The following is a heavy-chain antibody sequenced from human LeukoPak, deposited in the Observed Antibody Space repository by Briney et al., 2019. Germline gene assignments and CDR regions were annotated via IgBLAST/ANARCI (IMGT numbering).Heavy chain of an antibody. D-gene: IGHD3-22*01. CDR2: ISGSGDNT. J-gene: IGHJ4*02. V-gene: IGHV3-23*01. CDR1: GFTFSSYA. Sequence: GGSLRLSCAASGFTFSSYAMSWVRQAPGKGLEWVSGISGSGDNTYYADSVKGRFTISRDNSKNTLYVQVNSLGTEDTAAYYCAKGSYYDSSGSFYFDYWGQGTLATVSS. CDR3: AKGSYYDSSGSFYFDY.